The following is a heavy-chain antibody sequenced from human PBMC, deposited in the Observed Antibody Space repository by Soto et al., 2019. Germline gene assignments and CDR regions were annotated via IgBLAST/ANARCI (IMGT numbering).Heavy chain of an antibody. V-gene: IGHV4-4*07. Sequence: TLSLTCTVSGAFISVYYWSWIRQPAGKGLEWIGRIYTSGSTKYSPSLKSRATMSVDTSKKQFSLKLNSVTAADTAVYYCARESTVAGTDNWFDSWGQGTLVTVSS. CDR3: ARESTVAGTDNWFDS. D-gene: IGHD6-13*01. J-gene: IGHJ5*01. CDR2: IYTSGST. CDR1: GAFISVYY.